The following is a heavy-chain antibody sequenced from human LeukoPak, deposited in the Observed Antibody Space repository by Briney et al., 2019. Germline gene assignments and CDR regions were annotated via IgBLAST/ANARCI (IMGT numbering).Heavy chain of an antibody. Sequence: TSETLSLTCTVSGGSISSYYWSWIRQPPGKGPEWIGYIYTSGSTNYNPSLKSRVTISVDTSKNQFSLKLSSVTAADTAVYYCASSLLSRDGSFDYWGQGTLVTVSS. CDR3: ASSLLSRDGSFDY. V-gene: IGHV4-4*09. D-gene: IGHD3-10*01. J-gene: IGHJ4*02. CDR1: GGSISSYY. CDR2: IYTSGST.